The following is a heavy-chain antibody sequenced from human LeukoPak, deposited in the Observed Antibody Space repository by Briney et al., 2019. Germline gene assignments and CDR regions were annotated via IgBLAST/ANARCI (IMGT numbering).Heavy chain of an antibody. CDR2: ITSSSSYI. CDR3: ARGTFDYYGDYVGLDY. D-gene: IGHD4-17*01. Sequence: GGSLRLSCAGSGFTFSSYSMNWVRQAPGKGLEWVSSITSSSSYIYYADSVKGRFTISRDNAKKSVYLQMNSLRAEDTAVYYCARGTFDYYGDYVGLDYWGQGTLVTVSS. CDR1: GFTFSSYS. J-gene: IGHJ4*02. V-gene: IGHV3-21*04.